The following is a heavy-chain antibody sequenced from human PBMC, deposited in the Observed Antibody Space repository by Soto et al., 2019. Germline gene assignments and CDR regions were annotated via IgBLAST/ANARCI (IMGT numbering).Heavy chain of an antibody. CDR2: LNPKNGDT. CDR1: VDIFTDYY. J-gene: IGHJ4*02. V-gene: IGHV1-2*04. D-gene: IGHD6-13*01. CDR3: ARDQGNSSSWPTDF. Sequence: ASVKVSCKTSVDIFTDYYIHWVRQAPGQGLEWMGYLNPKNGDTTYEQKFQGWVTMTRDTSVNTAYIDLRSLRFNDTAVYYCARDQGNSSSWPTDFWGQGTQLTVSS.